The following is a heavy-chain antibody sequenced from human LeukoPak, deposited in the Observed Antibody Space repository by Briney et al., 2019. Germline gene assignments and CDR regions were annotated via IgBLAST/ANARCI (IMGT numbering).Heavy chain of an antibody. V-gene: IGHV1-2*04. J-gene: IGHJ4*02. D-gene: IGHD2-2*01. CDR3: AREVAAAPNYFDY. CDR2: INPNSGGT. Sequence: ASVKVSCKASGYTFTGYYLHWVRQAPGQGLEWMGWINPNSGGTNYAQKFQGWVTMTRDTSITTAYMELSGLRSNDTAVYYCAREVAAAPNYFDYWGQGTLVTVSS. CDR1: GYTFTGYY.